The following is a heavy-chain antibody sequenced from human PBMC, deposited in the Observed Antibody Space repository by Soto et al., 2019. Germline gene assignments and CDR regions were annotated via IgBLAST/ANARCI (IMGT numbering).Heavy chain of an antibody. V-gene: IGHV1-18*01. CDR1: GYTFTSYG. Sequence: ASVKVSCKASGYTFTSYGISWVRQAPGQGLEWMGWISAYNGNTNYAQKLQGRVTITTDTSTSTADMELSILRADGTAGYYWARVYVFTAFFGSGVDGKGWDYSYMAVWGKGTPSPVSS. CDR3: ARVYVFTAFFGSGVDGKGWDYSYMAV. CDR2: ISAYNGNT. J-gene: IGHJ6*03. D-gene: IGHD3-3*01.